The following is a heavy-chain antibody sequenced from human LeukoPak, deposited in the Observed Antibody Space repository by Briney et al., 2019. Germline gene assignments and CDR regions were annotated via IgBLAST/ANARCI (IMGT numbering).Heavy chain of an antibody. Sequence: SETLSLTCTVSGGSISSSSYYWGWIRQPPGKGLEWIGSIYYSGSTYYNPSLKSRVTISVDTSKNQFSLKLSSVTAADTAVYYCARHRSKWLQSSFDYWGQGTLVTVSS. J-gene: IGHJ4*02. CDR1: GGSISSSSYY. V-gene: IGHV4-39*01. CDR3: ARHRSKWLQSSFDY. CDR2: IYYSGST. D-gene: IGHD5-24*01.